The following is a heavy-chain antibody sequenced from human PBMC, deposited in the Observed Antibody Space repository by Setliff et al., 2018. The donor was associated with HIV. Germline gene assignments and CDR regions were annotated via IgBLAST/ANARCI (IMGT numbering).Heavy chain of an antibody. CDR1: GGSISNYY. D-gene: IGHD3-3*01. V-gene: IGHV4-59*01. J-gene: IGHJ4*02. CDR3: ARGVNFDY. CDR2: IYTSGST. Sequence: PSETLSLTCTVSGGSISNYYWSWIRQPPGKGLEWIGYIYTSGSTNYNPSLTSRVTISVDTSRNQFSLKLTSVTAADTAIYYCARGVNFDYWGQGTQVTVSS.